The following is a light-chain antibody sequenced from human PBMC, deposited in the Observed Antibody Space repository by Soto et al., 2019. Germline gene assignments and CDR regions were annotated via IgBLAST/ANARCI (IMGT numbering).Light chain of an antibody. Sequence: DIQMTQSHSTLSASVGDRVTITCRASQSISSWLAWYQQKPGKAPKLLIYDASSLESGVPSRFSGSGSGTEFTLTISSLQPDDFATYYCQQYNTDSPWTFGQGTKVDI. CDR1: QSISSW. V-gene: IGKV1-5*01. J-gene: IGKJ1*01. CDR2: DAS. CDR3: QQYNTDSPWT.